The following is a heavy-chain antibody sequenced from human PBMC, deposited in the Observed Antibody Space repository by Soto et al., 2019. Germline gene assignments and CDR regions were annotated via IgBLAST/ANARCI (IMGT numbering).Heavy chain of an antibody. Sequence: QITLKESGPTLVKPTQTLTLTCTFSGFSLSTSGVGVGWIRQPPGKALEWLALIYWDDDKRYSPSLKSRLTITKYTSKNQVVLTMTNMDPVDTATYYCAHSSRQQLVTPFDYWGQGTLVTVSS. CDR2: IYWDDDK. D-gene: IGHD6-13*01. CDR1: GFSLSTSGVG. J-gene: IGHJ4*02. CDR3: AHSSRQQLVTPFDY. V-gene: IGHV2-5*02.